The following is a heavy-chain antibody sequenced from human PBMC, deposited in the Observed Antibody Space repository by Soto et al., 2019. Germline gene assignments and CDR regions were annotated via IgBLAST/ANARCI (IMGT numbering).Heavy chain of an antibody. J-gene: IGHJ6*01. CDR2: INSDGSST. CDR3: ARRRYYYGSGSLTPYYYYYGMD. D-gene: IGHD3-10*01. CDR1: GFTFSSYW. Sequence: GGSLRLSCAASGFTFSSYWMHWVRQAPGKGLVWVTRINSDGSSTSYEDSVKSKFTNYKDNAKNTLYLQMNSLIAEDTAVYYCARRRYYYGSGSLTPYYYYYGMD. V-gene: IGHV3-74*01.